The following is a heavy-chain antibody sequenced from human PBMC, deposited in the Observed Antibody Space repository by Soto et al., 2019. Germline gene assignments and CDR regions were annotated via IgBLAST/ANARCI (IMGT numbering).Heavy chain of an antibody. CDR2: ISSSSSTI. CDR3: ARGAYLNWFDP. V-gene: IGHV3-48*01. Sequence: EVQLVGSGGGLVQPGGSLRLSCAASGFTFSSYSMNWVRQAPGKGLEWVSYISSSSSTIYYADSVKGRFTISRDNAKNSLYLQMNSLRAEDTAVYYCARGAYLNWFDPWGQGTLVTVSS. J-gene: IGHJ5*02. CDR1: GFTFSSYS.